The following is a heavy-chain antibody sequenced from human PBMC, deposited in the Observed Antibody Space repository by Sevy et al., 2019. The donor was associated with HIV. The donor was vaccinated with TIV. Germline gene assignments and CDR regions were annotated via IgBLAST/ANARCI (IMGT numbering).Heavy chain of an antibody. CDR1: GFSFSSYS. Sequence: GGSLRLSCAASGFSFSSYSVSWVRQAPGKGLEWVASIGSSNSYINYADSVKGRFTISRDNAKNSLFLHMNTLRAEDTAVYYCARSYSSSWYILYYFEYWGQGTPVTVSS. CDR3: ARSYSSSWYILYYFEY. CDR2: IGSSNSYI. D-gene: IGHD6-13*01. V-gene: IGHV3-21*01. J-gene: IGHJ4*02.